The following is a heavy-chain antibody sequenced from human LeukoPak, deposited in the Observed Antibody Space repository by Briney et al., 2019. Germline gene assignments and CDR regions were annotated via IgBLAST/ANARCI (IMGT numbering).Heavy chain of an antibody. CDR2: ISSSSSYI. J-gene: IGHJ6*03. CDR1: GFTFSSYS. V-gene: IGHV3-21*01. Sequence: GGSLRLSCAASGFTFSSYSMNWVRRAPGKGLEWVSSISSSSSYIYYADSVKGRFTISRDNAKNSLYLQMNSLRAEDTAVYYCASTRYYYYYMDVWGKGTTVTVSS. CDR3: ASTRYYYYYMDV.